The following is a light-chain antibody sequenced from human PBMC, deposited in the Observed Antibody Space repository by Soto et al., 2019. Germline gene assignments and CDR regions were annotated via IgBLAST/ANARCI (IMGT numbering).Light chain of an antibody. CDR1: QSVSGRY. CDR2: GAS. J-gene: IGKJ1*01. CDR3: QQYGRSPAWT. V-gene: IGKV3-20*01. Sequence: FVLTQSPGTLSLSPGERATLSCRASQSVSGRYLAWYQQKPGQAPRILIYGASSRATGIPDRFSGSGSGTDFTLTISRLEPEDFAVYYCQQYGRSPAWTFGQGTKVEIK.